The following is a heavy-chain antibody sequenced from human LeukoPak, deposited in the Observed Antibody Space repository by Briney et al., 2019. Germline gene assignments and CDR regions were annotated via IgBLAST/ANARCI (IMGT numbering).Heavy chain of an antibody. D-gene: IGHD1-26*01. CDR2: IIPLCETG. CDR1: GGDFSSFA. J-gene: IGHJ4*02. CDR3: ARSGPKEFDY. Sequence: GASVKVSCKASGGDFSSFAISWVRQAPGQGLEWMGGIIPLCETGTYAQRFAGRVKMTTDESTSTAYMELSGLRSEDTAVYYCARSGPKEFDYWGQGTLVTVSS. V-gene: IGHV1-69*05.